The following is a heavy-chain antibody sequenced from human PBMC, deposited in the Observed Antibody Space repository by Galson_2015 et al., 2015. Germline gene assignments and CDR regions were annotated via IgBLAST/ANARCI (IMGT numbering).Heavy chain of an antibody. V-gene: IGHV3-21*01. D-gene: IGHD3-22*01. CDR1: GFTFSNFN. J-gene: IGHJ4*02. CDR2: ISSSSSYI. CDR3: ARDVWYCDSSGYYKDDY. Sequence: SLRLSCAASGFTFSNFNINWVRQAPGKGLEWVSSISSSSSYIYYADSVKGRFTISRDNAKNSLYLQMNSLRAEDTAVYYCARDVWYCDSSGYYKDDYWGQGTLVTVSS.